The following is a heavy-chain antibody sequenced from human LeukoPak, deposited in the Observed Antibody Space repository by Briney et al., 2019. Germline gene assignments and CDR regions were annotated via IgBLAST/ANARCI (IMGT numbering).Heavy chain of an antibody. D-gene: IGHD2-2*02. V-gene: IGHV4-31*03. J-gene: IGHJ4*02. Sequence: PSETLSLTCSVFGASISSGDYFWTWIRQHPGKGLEWIGYIHYSGSTYYNPSLRSRMIISVDTSKNQFSLQLSSVTAADTAVYYCARVVSDCGGARCYKGYLGYWGQGTLVTVSS. CDR2: IHYSGST. CDR3: ARVVSDCGGARCYKGYLGY. CDR1: GASISSGDYF.